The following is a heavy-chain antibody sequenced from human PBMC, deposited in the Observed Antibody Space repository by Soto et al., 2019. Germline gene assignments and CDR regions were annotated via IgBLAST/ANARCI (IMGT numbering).Heavy chain of an antibody. D-gene: IGHD6-19*01. CDR3: ARDLGGGSGGWPRQDI. CDR2: IYYSGST. Sequence: PSETLSLTCTVSGGSISSYYWSWIRQPPGKGLEWIGYIYYSGSTNYNPSLKSRVTISVDTSKNQFSLKLSSVTAADTAVYYCARDLGGGSGGWPRQDIWGQGTMVTVSS. V-gene: IGHV4-59*01. CDR1: GGSISSYY. J-gene: IGHJ3*02.